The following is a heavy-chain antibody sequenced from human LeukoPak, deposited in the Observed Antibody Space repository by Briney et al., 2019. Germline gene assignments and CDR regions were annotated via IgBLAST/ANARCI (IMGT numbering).Heavy chain of an antibody. CDR1: GFTISSYG. V-gene: IGHV3-33*01. J-gene: IGHJ4*02. CDR3: ARVKYSSGWYADY. D-gene: IGHD6-19*01. CDR2: IWYDGSNK. Sequence: GRSLRLSCAASGFTISSYGMHWVRQAPGKGLEWVAVIWYDGSNKYYADSVKGRFTISRDNSKNTLYLQMNSLRAEDTAVYYCARVKYSSGWYADYWGQGTLVTVSS.